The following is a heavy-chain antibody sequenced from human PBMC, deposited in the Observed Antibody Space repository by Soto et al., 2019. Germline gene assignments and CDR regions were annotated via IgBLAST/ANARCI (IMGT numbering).Heavy chain of an antibody. CDR3: ASRCANCSSSPYYYGMDV. Sequence: ASVNVSCKASGYTFTSYYMHWVRQAPGEGLEWMGIINPSGGSTSYAQKFQGRVTMTRDTSTSTVYMELSSLRSEDTAVYYCASRCANCSSSPYYYGMDVWGQGTTVTVSS. D-gene: IGHD2-2*01. V-gene: IGHV1-46*01. CDR1: GYTFTSYY. CDR2: INPSGGST. J-gene: IGHJ6*02.